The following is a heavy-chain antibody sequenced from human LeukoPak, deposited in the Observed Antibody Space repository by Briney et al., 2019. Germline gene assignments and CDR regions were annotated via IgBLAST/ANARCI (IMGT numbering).Heavy chain of an antibody. CDR1: GGSVSSSHY. J-gene: IGHJ5*02. CDR2: IYYSGST. D-gene: IGHD3-16*01. CDR3: AKTFYFFGGVFPPPTWFAP. Sequence: SETLSLTCTVSGGSVSSSHYWGWIRQPPGKGLEWIGYIYYSGSTNYNPSLKSRVTISVDTSKNQFSLKLSSVTAADTAVYYCAKTFYFFGGVFPPPTWFAPGGQGTLVPVPP. V-gene: IGHV4-61*01.